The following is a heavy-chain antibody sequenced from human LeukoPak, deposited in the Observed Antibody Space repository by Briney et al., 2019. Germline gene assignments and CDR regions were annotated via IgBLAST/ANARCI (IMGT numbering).Heavy chain of an antibody. CDR3: ARERDITIFGVVIISPMDV. J-gene: IGHJ6*03. V-gene: IGHV1-3*01. Sequence: ASVKVSCKASGYTFTSYAMHWVRQAPGQGLEWMGWINAGNGNTKYSQKFQGRVTMTTDTSTSTAYMELRSLRSDDTAVYYCARERDITIFGVVIISPMDVWGKGTTVTVSS. CDR2: INAGNGNT. CDR1: GYTFTSYA. D-gene: IGHD3-3*01.